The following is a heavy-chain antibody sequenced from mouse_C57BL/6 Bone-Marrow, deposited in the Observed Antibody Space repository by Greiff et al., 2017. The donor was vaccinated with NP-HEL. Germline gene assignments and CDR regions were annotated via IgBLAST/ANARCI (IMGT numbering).Heavy chain of an antibody. CDR3: ARTYYGSSYDY. V-gene: IGHV1-82*01. J-gene: IGHJ2*01. Sequence: QVQLKESGAELVKPGASVKISCKASGYAFSSSWMNWVKQRPGKGLEWIGRIYPGDGDTNYNGKFKGKATLTADKSSSTAYMQLSSLTSEDSAVYFCARTYYGSSYDYWGQGTTLTVSS. CDR1: GYAFSSSW. D-gene: IGHD1-1*01. CDR2: IYPGDGDT.